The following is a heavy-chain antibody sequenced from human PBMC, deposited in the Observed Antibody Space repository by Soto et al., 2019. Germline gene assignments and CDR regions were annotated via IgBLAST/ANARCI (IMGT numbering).Heavy chain of an antibody. Sequence: KPSETLSLTCVVSGGSISSGGYSWSWIRQPPGKGLEWIGYIYYSGTTYYNPSLKSRVTISVDRSKNQFSLKLSSVTAADTAVYYCARDGTTGAFFDDWGQGTLVTV. J-gene: IGHJ4*02. D-gene: IGHD4-17*01. CDR2: IYYSGTT. CDR1: GGSISSGGYS. CDR3: ARDGTTGAFFDD. V-gene: IGHV4-30-2*01.